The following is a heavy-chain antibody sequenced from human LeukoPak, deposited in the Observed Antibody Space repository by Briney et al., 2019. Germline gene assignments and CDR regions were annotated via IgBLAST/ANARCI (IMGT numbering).Heavy chain of an antibody. J-gene: IGHJ4*02. CDR2: TLTDGSES. V-gene: IGHV3-7*01. CDR1: GSSSTSIW. D-gene: IGHD5-18*01. Sequence: GGSLRLSCPADGSSSTSIWMSWVSQAQGKGLEWEATTLTDGSESNYVDSMKGRFTLSRDNAKNSLYLQMNSLRAEDTAVYSCAREKTRGLGYSYSISGNYFDYWGQGTLVTVSS. CDR3: AREKTRGLGYSYSISGNYFDY.